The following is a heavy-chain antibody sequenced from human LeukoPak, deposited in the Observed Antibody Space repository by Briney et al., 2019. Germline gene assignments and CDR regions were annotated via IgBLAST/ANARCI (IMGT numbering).Heavy chain of an antibody. V-gene: IGHV3-23*01. CDR1: GFTFSSYA. D-gene: IGHD2-15*01. CDR2: ISGSGGST. J-gene: IGHJ4*02. Sequence: PGGSLRLSCAASGFTFSSYAMSWVRQAPGKGLEWVSAISGSGGSTYYADSVRGRFTISRDNSKNTLYLQMNSLRAEDTAVYYCAKGDVAAVHFDYWGQGTLVTVSS. CDR3: AKGDVAAVHFDY.